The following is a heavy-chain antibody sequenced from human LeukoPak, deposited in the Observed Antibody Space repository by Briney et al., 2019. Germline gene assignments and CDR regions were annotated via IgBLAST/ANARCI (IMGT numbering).Heavy chain of an antibody. J-gene: IGHJ4*02. V-gene: IGHV3-33*01. CDR1: GFTFNNYG. CDR2: IWYDGSNK. D-gene: IGHD2-2*02. CDR3: ATHCSSTSCYMY. Sequence: PGRSLRLSCAASGFTFNNYGMHWVRQAPGKGLEWVAVIWYDGSNKYYADPVKGRFTISRDNPKNTLYLQMNSLRAEDTAVYYCATHCSSTSCYMYWGQGTLVTVSS.